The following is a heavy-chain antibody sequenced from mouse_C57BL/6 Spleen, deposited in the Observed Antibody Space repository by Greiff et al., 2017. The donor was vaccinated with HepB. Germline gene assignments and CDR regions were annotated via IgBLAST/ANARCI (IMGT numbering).Heavy chain of an antibody. V-gene: IGHV5-4*01. J-gene: IGHJ4*01. Sequence: EVQRVESGGGLVKPGGSLKLSCAASGFTFSSYAMSWVRQTPEKRLEWVATISDGGSYTYYPDNVKGRFTISRDNAKNNLYLQMSHLKSEDTAMYYCARDLYYYGSSLMDYWGQGTSVTVSS. CDR1: GFTFSSYA. CDR2: ISDGGSYT. D-gene: IGHD1-1*01. CDR3: ARDLYYYGSSLMDY.